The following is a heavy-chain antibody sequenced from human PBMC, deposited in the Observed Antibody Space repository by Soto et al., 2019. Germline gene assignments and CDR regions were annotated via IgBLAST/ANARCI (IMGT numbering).Heavy chain of an antibody. D-gene: IGHD6-19*01. V-gene: IGHV3-23*01. CDR1: GFTFSSYA. Sequence: GGSLRLSCAASGFTFSSYAMTWVRQAPGEGLQWVSSISGSGAGTFYADSVKGRFTISRDNSKNTLTLQMNSLRAEDTAIYYCAKYSSSWDEDYWGQGTLVTVSS. CDR2: ISGSGAGT. J-gene: IGHJ4*02. CDR3: AKYSSSWDEDY.